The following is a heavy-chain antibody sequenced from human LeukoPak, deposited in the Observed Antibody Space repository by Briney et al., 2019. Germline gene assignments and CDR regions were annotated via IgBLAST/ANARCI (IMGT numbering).Heavy chain of an antibody. CDR3: AQGYSGYL. J-gene: IGHJ5*02. CDR1: GFTVSSDW. Sequence: GGSLRLSCAASGFTVSSDWMSWGRQAPGKGLEWVANIKQDGSEKYYVDSVKGRFTISRDNAKNSLYLQMNSLRAEDTAVYYCAQGYSGYLWGQGTLVTVSS. CDR2: IKQDGSEK. V-gene: IGHV3-7*03. D-gene: IGHD1-26*01.